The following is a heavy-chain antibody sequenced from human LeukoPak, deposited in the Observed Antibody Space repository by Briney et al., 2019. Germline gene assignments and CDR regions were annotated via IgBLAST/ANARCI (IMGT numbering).Heavy chain of an antibody. CDR3: ARGRYDLVAWFDP. Sequence: PSQTLSLTCTVSGGSITSGSYYWSWIRQPAGKGLERIGRVYTSGNTNYNPSLKSRLTISLDTSNNQFSLRLSSVTAADTAVYYCARGRYDLVAWFDPWGQGTLVTVSS. CDR1: GGSITSGSYY. D-gene: IGHD3-3*01. J-gene: IGHJ5*02. V-gene: IGHV4-61*02. CDR2: VYTSGNT.